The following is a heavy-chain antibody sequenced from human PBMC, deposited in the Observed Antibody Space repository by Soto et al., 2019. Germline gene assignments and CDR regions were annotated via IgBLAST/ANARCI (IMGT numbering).Heavy chain of an antibody. CDR2: IYYSKST. J-gene: IGHJ5*02. CDR3: ARSVFP. Sequence: QVQLQESGPGLVKPSQTLSLTCTVSGGSISSGGYYWSWIRQHPGKGLESIGYIYYSKSTYYNPSHKSRVTISLATSKNQFSLKLTSVTAADPAVYYCARSVFPWGQGTLVTVSS. V-gene: IGHV4-31*03. CDR1: GGSISSGGYY.